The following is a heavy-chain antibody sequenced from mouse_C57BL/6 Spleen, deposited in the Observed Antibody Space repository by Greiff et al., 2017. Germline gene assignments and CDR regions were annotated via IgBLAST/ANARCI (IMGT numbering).Heavy chain of an antibody. CDR3: ARQGDYDEAWFAY. CDR1: GFSLTSYG. CDR2: IWSDGST. J-gene: IGHJ3*01. D-gene: IGHD2-4*01. V-gene: IGHV2-6-1*01. Sequence: VQLQQSGPGLVAPSQSLSITCTVSGFSLTSYGVHWVRQPPGKGLEWLVVIWSDGSTTYNSALKSSLGISKDNAKSQVFLKMNNLQTVDTAMYCCARQGDYDEAWFAYWGQGTLVTVSA.